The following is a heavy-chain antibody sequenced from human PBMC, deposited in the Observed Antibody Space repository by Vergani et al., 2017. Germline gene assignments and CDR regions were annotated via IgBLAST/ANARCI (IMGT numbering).Heavy chain of an antibody. J-gene: IGHJ6*02. CDR3: ARDLSGWYFVGSYDYYYGMDV. Sequence: QVQLQQWGAGLLKPSETLSLTCAVYGGSFSGYYWSWIRQPPGKGLEWIGEINHSGSTNYNPSLKSRVTISVDTSKNQFSLKLSSVTAADTAVYYCARDLSGWYFVGSYDYYYGMDVWGQGTTGTVSS. CDR2: INHSGST. V-gene: IGHV4-34*01. CDR1: GGSFSGYY. D-gene: IGHD6-19*01.